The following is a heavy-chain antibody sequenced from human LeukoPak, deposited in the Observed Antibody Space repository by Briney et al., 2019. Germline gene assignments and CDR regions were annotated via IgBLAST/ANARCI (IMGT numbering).Heavy chain of an antibody. V-gene: IGHV4-31*11. Sequence: SETLSLTCAVYGGSFSGYYWSWIRQHPGKGLEWIGYIYYSGSTYYNPSLKSRVTISVDTSKNQFSLKLSSVTAADTAVYYCASWSRYYDILTGYSHWGQGTLVTVSS. CDR2: IYYSGST. J-gene: IGHJ4*02. D-gene: IGHD3-9*01. CDR3: ASWSRYYDILTGYSH. CDR1: GGSFSGYY.